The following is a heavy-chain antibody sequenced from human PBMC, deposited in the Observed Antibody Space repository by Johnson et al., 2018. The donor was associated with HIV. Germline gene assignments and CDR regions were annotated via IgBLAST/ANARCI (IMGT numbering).Heavy chain of an antibody. V-gene: IGHV3-15*01. D-gene: IGHD2-2*01. CDR3: TTVYCSSTSCYSYAFDI. Sequence: VQLVESGGGLVKPGGSLRLSCAASGFTFSNAWMSWVRQAPGKGLEWVGRIKSKTDGGTTDYAAPVNGRFTISRDDSKNTLYLQMNSLKIEDTAVYYCTTVYCSSTSCYSYAFDIWGQGTMVTVSS. J-gene: IGHJ3*02. CDR1: GFTFSNAW. CDR2: IKSKTDGGTT.